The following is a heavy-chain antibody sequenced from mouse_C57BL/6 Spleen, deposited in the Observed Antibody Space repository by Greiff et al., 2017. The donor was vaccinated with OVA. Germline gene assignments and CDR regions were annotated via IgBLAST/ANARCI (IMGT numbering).Heavy chain of an antibody. Sequence: QVQLQQPGAELVMPGASVKLSCKASGYTFTSYWMHWVKQRPGQGLEWIGEIDPSDSYTNYNQKFKGKSTLTVDKSSSTAYMQLSSLTSEDSAVYYCARGEAKGFDYWGQGTTLTVSS. D-gene: IGHD1-3*01. CDR1: GYTFTSYW. CDR2: IDPSDSYT. CDR3: ARGEAKGFDY. J-gene: IGHJ2*01. V-gene: IGHV1-69*01.